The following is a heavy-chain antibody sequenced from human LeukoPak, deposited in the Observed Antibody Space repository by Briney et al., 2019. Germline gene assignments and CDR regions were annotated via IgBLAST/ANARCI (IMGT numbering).Heavy chain of an antibody. CDR1: GFTFDDYA. Sequence: GGSLRLSCAASGFTFDDYAMHWVRQAPGKGLEWVSGISWNSGSIGYADSVKGRFTISRDNAKNSLYLQMNSLRAEDTALYYCAKDRGGSGSSLDYWGQGTLVTVSS. CDR2: ISWNSGSI. CDR3: AKDRGGSGSSLDY. V-gene: IGHV3-9*01. D-gene: IGHD3-10*01. J-gene: IGHJ4*02.